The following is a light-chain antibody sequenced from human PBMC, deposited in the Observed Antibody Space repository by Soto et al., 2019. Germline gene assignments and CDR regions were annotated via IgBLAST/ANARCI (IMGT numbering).Light chain of an antibody. CDR1: QGIIHY. CDR2: GVS. CDR3: QQSYDAQFT. J-gene: IGKJ4*01. Sequence: DIQLTQSPSSLSASVGDEVTITCRASQGIIHYLTWYQQKSVRAPTLLIYGVSTLQSGVPSRFSGGGSGTDFTLTISNLQLEDFATYYCQQSYDAQFTFGGGTKVDIK. V-gene: IGKV1-39*01.